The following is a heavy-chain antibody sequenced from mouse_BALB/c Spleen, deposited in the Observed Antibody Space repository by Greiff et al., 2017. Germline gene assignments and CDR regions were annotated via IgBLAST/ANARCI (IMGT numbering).Heavy chain of an antibody. CDR1: GFTFSDYY. J-gene: IGHJ4*01. V-gene: IGHV5-4*02. Sequence: DVMLVESGGGLVKPGGSLKLSCAASGFTFSDYYMYWVRQTPEKRLEWVATISDGGSYTYYPDSVKGRFTISRDNAKNNLYLQMSSLKSEDTAMYYCARDSEGYAMDYWGQGTSVTVSS. CDR2: ISDGGSYT. CDR3: ARDSEGYAMDY. D-gene: IGHD3-1*01.